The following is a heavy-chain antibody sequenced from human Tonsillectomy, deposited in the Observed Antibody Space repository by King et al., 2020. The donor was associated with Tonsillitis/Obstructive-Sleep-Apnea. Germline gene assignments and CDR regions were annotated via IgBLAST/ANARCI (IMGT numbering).Heavy chain of an antibody. Sequence: QLVQSGAEVKKPGASVQVSCKASGYTFTSYGISWVRQAPGQGLEWMGWISAYNGNTNYAQKLQGRVTMTTDTSTSTAYMELRSLRSDDTAVYYCARDTADDYGDYSYWYFDLWGRGTLVTVSS. CDR1: GYTFTSYG. D-gene: IGHD4-17*01. J-gene: IGHJ2*01. CDR3: ARDTADDYGDYSYWYFDL. V-gene: IGHV1-18*01. CDR2: ISAYNGNT.